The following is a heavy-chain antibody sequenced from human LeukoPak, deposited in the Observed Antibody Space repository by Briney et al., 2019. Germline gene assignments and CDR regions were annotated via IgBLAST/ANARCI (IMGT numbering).Heavy chain of an antibody. CDR1: GYTFTSYG. J-gene: IGHJ3*02. V-gene: IGHV1-18*01. Sequence: GASVKVSCKASGYTFTSYGISWVRQAPGQGLEWMGWISAYNGNTNYAQKFQGRVTITTDESTSTAYMELSSLRSEDTAVYYCARRSGGYYYDSSGYSDDAFDIWGQGTMVTVSS. CDR3: ARRSGGYYYDSSGYSDDAFDI. CDR2: ISAYNGNT. D-gene: IGHD3-22*01.